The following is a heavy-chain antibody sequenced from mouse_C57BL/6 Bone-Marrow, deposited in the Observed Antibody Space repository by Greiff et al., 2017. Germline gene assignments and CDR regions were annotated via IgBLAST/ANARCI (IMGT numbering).Heavy chain of an antibody. D-gene: IGHD1-1*01. J-gene: IGHJ1*03. V-gene: IGHV1-85*01. CDR2: IYPRDGST. CDR1: GYTFTSYD. CDR3: ARDYGSSYWYFDV. Sequence: ESGPELVKPGASVKLSCKASGYTFTSYDINWVKQRPGQGLEWIGWIYPRDGSTKYNEKFKGKATLTVDTSSSTAYMELHSLTSECSAVYFCARDYGSSYWYFDVWGTGTTVTVSS.